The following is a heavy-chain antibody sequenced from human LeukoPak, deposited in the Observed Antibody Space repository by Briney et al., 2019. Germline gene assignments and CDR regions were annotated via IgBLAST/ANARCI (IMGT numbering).Heavy chain of an antibody. D-gene: IGHD4-23*01. CDR1: GFTFSSYA. CDR2: ISGSGGST. V-gene: IGHV3-23*01. CDR3: AKAVFGGGNPRGTDY. Sequence: GGSLRLSCAASGFTFSSYAMSWVRQAPGKGLERVSAISGSGGSTYYADSVKGRFTISRDNSKNTLYLQMNSLRAEDTAVYYCAKAVFGGGNPRGTDYWGQGTLVTVSS. J-gene: IGHJ4*02.